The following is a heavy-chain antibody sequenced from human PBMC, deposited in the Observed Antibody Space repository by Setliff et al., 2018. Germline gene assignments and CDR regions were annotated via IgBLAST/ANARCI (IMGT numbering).Heavy chain of an antibody. D-gene: IGHD2-21*01. V-gene: IGHV4-34*01. CDR2: INHSGST. Sequence: SETLSLTCAVYGGSFSNYYWSWIRQPPGKGLEWIGEINHSGSTNYNPALESRVTISVDTSKNQFSLRLSSVAAADTSVYYCARVFKVDCAGDGCDCYGARCYYFYMDVWGKGTTVTVSS. CDR1: GGSFSNYY. CDR3: ARVFKVDCAGDGCDCYGARCYYFYMDV. J-gene: IGHJ6*03.